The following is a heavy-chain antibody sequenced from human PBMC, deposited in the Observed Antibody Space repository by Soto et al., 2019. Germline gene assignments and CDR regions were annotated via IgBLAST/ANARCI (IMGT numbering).Heavy chain of an antibody. D-gene: IGHD3-22*01. V-gene: IGHV4-30-4*01. J-gene: IGHJ4*02. CDR2: IYYSGTT. CDR3: AGETESYHSSGYYSYSFPY. CDR1: GVSVTRGDYY. Sequence: SETLSVTCSGSGVSVTRGDYYWVWIRQPPGKGLEWVGYIYYSGTTFYNPSLKSRVAISLDTSKNQFSLRVNSVTAADTAAYYCAGETESYHSSGYYSYSFPYCGPAPLLTV.